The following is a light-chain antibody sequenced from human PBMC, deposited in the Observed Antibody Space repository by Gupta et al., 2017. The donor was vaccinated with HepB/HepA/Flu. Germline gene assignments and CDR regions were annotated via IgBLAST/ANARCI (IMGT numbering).Light chain of an antibody. Sequence: SSELTPPPSVSVSPGQTARLTCSGDKLGDKYACWYQQKPGQSPVLVIYQDSKRPSGIPERFSGSNSGNTATLTIRGTQAMDEADYYCQAGDSSTHVVFGGGTKLTVL. CDR2: QDS. CDR3: QAGDSSTHVV. CDR1: KLGDKY. J-gene: IGLJ2*01. V-gene: IGLV3-1*01.